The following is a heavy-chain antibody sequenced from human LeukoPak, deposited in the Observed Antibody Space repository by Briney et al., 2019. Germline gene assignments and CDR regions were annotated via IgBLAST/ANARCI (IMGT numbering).Heavy chain of an antibody. CDR1: GGSISSYY. J-gene: IGHJ3*02. V-gene: IGHV4-59*01. D-gene: IGHD6-19*01. Sequence: SETLSLTCTVSGGSISSYYWSWIRQPPGKGLEWIGYIYYSGSTNYNPSLKSRVTISVDTSKNQFSLKLSSVTAADTAVYYCARGRYSSGWYREDDAFDIWGQGTMVTVSS. CDR3: ARGRYSSGWYREDDAFDI. CDR2: IYYSGST.